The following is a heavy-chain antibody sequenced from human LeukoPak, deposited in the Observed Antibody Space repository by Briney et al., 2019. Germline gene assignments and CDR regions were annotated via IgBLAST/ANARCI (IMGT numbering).Heavy chain of an antibody. D-gene: IGHD6-13*01. CDR1: GGSISSGGYY. V-gene: IGHV4-30-2*01. Sequence: PSETLSLTCTVSGGSISSGGYYWSWIRQPPGKGLEWIGYIYHSGSTYYNPSLKSRVTISVDRSKNQFSLKLSSVTAADTAVYYCARQNSSSWYVPFDYWGQGTLVTVSS. CDR3: ARQNSSSWYVPFDY. J-gene: IGHJ4*02. CDR2: IYHSGST.